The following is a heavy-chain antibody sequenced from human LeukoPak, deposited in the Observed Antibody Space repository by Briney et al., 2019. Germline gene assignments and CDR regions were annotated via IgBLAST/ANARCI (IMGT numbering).Heavy chain of an antibody. Sequence: GSSVKVSCKASGGTFSSYAISWVRQAPEQGLEWMGRIIPILGIANYAQKFQGRVTITADKSTSTAYMELSSLRSEDTAVYYCAVGPNYGGNQPHYWGQGTLVTVSS. CDR2: IIPILGIA. D-gene: IGHD4-23*01. J-gene: IGHJ4*02. V-gene: IGHV1-69*04. CDR1: GGTFSSYA. CDR3: AVGPNYGGNQPHY.